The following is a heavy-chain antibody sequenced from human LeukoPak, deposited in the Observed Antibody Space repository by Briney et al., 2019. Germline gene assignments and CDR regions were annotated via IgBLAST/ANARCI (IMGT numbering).Heavy chain of an antibody. CDR3: AKCTAGNAHYPIDY. CDR2: ISGSGDFT. J-gene: IGHJ4*02. D-gene: IGHD3-10*01. Sequence: PGGSLRLSCAASGFTFSNYAMSWLRQAPGKGLEWVSAISGSGDFTYYADSVKGRFTISRDNSRNTLSLQMNSLRADDTAVFYCAKCTAGNAHYPIDYWGQGALVTVSS. CDR1: GFTFSNYA. V-gene: IGHV3-23*01.